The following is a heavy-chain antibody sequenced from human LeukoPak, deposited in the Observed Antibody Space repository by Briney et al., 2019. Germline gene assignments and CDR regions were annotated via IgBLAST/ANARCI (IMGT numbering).Heavy chain of an antibody. J-gene: IGHJ5*02. CDR2: TSSSDAGT. Sequence: GGSLRLSCAASGFTLSTYAMSWVRQTPGKGLEWVAATSSSDAGTYHADSVRGRFTTSRDNSKNTLYLQMNSLRAEDAAVYYCAKSSYDSSGYYPNWFDPWGQGTLVTVSS. V-gene: IGHV3-23*01. D-gene: IGHD3-22*01. CDR1: GFTLSTYA. CDR3: AKSSYDSSGYYPNWFDP.